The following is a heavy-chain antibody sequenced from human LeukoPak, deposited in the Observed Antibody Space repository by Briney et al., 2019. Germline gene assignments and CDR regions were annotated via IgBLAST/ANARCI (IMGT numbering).Heavy chain of an antibody. J-gene: IGHJ4*02. D-gene: IGHD3-16*02. V-gene: IGHV1-18*01. CDR1: GYTFTSYG. CDR3: AGDLLYDYVWGSYRYRSDY. CDR2: ISAYNGNT. Sequence: ASVKVSCKASGYTFTSYGISWVRQAPGQGLEWMGWISAYNGNTNYAQKLQGRVTMTTDTSTSTAYMELRSLRSDDTAVYYCAGDLLYDYVWGSYRYRSDYWGQGTLVTVSS.